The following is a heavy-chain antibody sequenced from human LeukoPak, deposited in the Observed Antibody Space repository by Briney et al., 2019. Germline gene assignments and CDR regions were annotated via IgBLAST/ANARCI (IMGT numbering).Heavy chain of an antibody. V-gene: IGHV3-48*03. CDR1: GFTFTIYE. D-gene: IGHD3-10*01. CDR2: VSANGDTI. J-gene: IGHJ4*02. CDR3: VSAYGGLFDH. Sequence: QSGGSLRLSCAASGFTFTIYEVIWVGQARGGGGEGISYVSANGDTIYYAASVRRRFTISSDTAKHSLYMQITSLRADAAAVYYCVSAYGGLFDHWGQGTLVTVSS.